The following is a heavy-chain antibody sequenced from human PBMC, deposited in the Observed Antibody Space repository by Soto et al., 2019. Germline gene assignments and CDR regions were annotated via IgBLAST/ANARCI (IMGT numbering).Heavy chain of an antibody. CDR1: GFTFSSYA. J-gene: IGHJ6*02. CDR3: AKGPVGSGSYYGGMDV. D-gene: IGHD3-10*01. V-gene: IGHV3-23*01. Sequence: EVQLLESGGGLVQPGGSLRLSCAASGFTFSSYAMSWVRQAPGKGLEWVSAISGSGGSTYYADSVKGRFTISRDNSKNTLYVQMNSLRAEDTAVYYCAKGPVGSGSYYGGMDVWGQGTTVTVSS. CDR2: ISGSGGST.